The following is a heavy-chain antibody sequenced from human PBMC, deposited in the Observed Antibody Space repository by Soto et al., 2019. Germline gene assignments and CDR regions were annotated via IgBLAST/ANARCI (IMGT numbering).Heavy chain of an antibody. CDR2: SIPIFGTA. CDR3: ARVPYDFCSAPDSQFDP. J-gene: IGHJ5*02. Sequence: QVQLVQSGAEVKKPGSSVKVSCKASGGTFSSYAISWVRQAPGQGLEWMGGSIPIFGTATYAQKFQGRVTITADESTSTAYMELSSLRSEDTAVYYCARVPYDFCSAPDSQFDPWGQGTLVTFSS. V-gene: IGHV1-69*01. D-gene: IGHD3-3*01. CDR1: GGTFSSYA.